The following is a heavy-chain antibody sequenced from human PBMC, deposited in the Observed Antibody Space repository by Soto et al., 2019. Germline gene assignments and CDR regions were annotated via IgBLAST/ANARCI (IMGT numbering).Heavy chain of an antibody. D-gene: IGHD3-10*01. CDR2: ISSSSSYI. V-gene: IGHV3-21*01. CDR3: ARLDQLRITMVRGVITTNDY. CDR1: GFTFSSYS. J-gene: IGHJ4*02. Sequence: GGSLRLSCAASGFTFSSYSMNWVRQAPGKGLEWVSSISSSSSYIYYADSVKGRFTISRDNAKNSLYLQMNSLRAEDTAVYYCARLDQLRITMVRGVITTNDYWGQGTLVTVSS.